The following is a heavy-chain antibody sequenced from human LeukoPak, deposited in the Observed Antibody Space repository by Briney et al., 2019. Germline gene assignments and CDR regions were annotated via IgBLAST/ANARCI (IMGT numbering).Heavy chain of an antibody. CDR1: GFTFSDYY. CDR3: ARGKTSQNIVTRKTYNWFDP. CDR2: ISSSSNYI. J-gene: IGHJ5*02. V-gene: IGHV3-11*06. Sequence: GGSLRLSCAASGFTFSDYYMTWIRQAPGKGLEWVSSISSSSNYIYYADSVKGRFTISRDNAKNSLYLQMKSLRAEDTAVYYCARGKTSQNIVTRKTYNWFDPWGQGTLVTVSS. D-gene: IGHD2/OR15-2a*01.